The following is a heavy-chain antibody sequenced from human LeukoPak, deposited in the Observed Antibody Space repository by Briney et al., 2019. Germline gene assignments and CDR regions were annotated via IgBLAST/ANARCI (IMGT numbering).Heavy chain of an antibody. CDR2: ISSSGSTI. V-gene: IGHV3-11*04. CDR1: GFTFSDYY. J-gene: IGHJ4*02. D-gene: IGHD2-2*01. Sequence: GGSLRLSRAASGFTFSDYYMNWVRQAPGKGLEWVSYISSSGSTIYYADSVKGRFTISRDNAKNSLYLQMNSLRAEDTAAYYCARVSSTSPHFDYWGQGTLVTVSS. CDR3: ARVSSTSPHFDY.